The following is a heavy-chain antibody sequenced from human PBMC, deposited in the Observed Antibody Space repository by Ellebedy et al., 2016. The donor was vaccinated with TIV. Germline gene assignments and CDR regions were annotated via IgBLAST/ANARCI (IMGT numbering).Heavy chain of an antibody. CDR3: ARTPPSAGGFDY. J-gene: IGHJ4*02. D-gene: IGHD3-16*01. Sequence: GGSLRLXCAASGFTFSSYAMSWVRQAPGKGLEWVSAISGSGGSTYYADSVKGRFTISRDNAKNSLYLQMNSLRAEDTAVYYCARTPPSAGGFDYWGQGTLVTVSS. V-gene: IGHV3-23*01. CDR1: GFTFSSYA. CDR2: ISGSGGST.